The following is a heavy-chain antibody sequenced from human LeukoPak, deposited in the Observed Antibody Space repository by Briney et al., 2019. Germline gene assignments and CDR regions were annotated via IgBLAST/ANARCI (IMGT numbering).Heavy chain of an antibody. CDR3: TRDRDYGGNVYYYYYGMDV. Sequence: PGRSLRLSCTNSGFTFGDYAMSWVRQAPGKGLEWVGFIRSKAYGGTTEYAASVKGRFTISRDDSKSTAYLQMNSLKTEDTAVYYCTRDRDYGGNVYYYYYGMDVWGQGTTVTVSS. CDR1: GFTFGDYA. V-gene: IGHV3-49*04. CDR2: IRSKAYGGTT. J-gene: IGHJ6*02. D-gene: IGHD4-23*01.